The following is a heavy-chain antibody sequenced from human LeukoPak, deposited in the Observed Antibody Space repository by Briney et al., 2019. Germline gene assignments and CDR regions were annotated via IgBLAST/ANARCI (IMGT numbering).Heavy chain of an antibody. V-gene: IGHV3-21*01. D-gene: IGHD4-23*01. J-gene: IGHJ4*02. CDR1: GFTFSSYS. Sequence: GGSLRLSCAASGFTFSSYSMNWVRQAPGKGLEWASSISSSSSYIYYADSVKGRFTISRNNAKNSLYLQMNSLRAEDTAVYYCASGSHGGYDYWGQGTLVTVS. CDR3: ASGSHGGYDY. CDR2: ISSSSSYI.